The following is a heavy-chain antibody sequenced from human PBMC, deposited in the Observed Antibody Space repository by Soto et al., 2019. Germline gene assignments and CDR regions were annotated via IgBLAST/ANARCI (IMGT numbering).Heavy chain of an antibody. CDR3: ARPLGTIFGVVLGMDV. CDR1: GYTFTSYG. V-gene: IGHV1-18*01. CDR2: ISAYNGNT. Sequence: ASVKVSCKASGYTFTSYGISWVRQAPGQGLEWMGWISAYNGNTNYAQKLQGRVTMTTDTSTSTAYMELRSLRSDDTAVYYCARPLGTIFGVVLGMDVWGQGTTVTVSS. J-gene: IGHJ6*02. D-gene: IGHD3-3*01.